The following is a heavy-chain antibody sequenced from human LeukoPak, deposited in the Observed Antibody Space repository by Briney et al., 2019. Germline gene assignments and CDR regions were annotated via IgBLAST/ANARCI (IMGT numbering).Heavy chain of an antibody. CDR2: ISYDGSNK. J-gene: IGHJ4*02. V-gene: IGHV3-30*04. Sequence: QPGGSLRLSCAASGFTFSSYAMHWVRQAPGKGLEWVAVISYDGSNKYYADSVKGRFTISRDNAKKALYLQMNSLRAEDTAVYYCARDLVGGPLNYWGQGTLVTVSS. CDR1: GFTFSSYA. D-gene: IGHD2-15*01. CDR3: ARDLVGGPLNY.